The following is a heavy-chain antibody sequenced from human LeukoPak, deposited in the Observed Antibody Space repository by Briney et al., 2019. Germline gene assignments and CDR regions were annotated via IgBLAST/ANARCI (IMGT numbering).Heavy chain of an antibody. CDR1: GYSFTSYW. V-gene: IGHV5-51*01. CDR2: IYPGDSDT. CDR3: ARMIGLGEVSPYFDY. J-gene: IGHJ4*02. Sequence: GESLKISCKGSGYSFTSYWIGWVRQMPGKGLEWMGIIYPGDSDTRYSPSFQGQVSISADKSISTAYLQWSSLKASDTAMYYCARMIGLGEVSPYFDYWGQGSLVTVSS. D-gene: IGHD3-16*02.